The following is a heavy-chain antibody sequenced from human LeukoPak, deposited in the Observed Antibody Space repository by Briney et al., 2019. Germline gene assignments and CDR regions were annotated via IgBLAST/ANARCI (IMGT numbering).Heavy chain of an antibody. Sequence: GGSLRLSCAASGFTFSSYGMNWVRQAPGKGLGWVSSISSSSSYIYYADSVKGRFTISRDNAKNSLYLQMNSLRAEDTAVYYCARAGGDRAFDYWGQGTLVTVSS. CDR3: ARAGGDRAFDY. V-gene: IGHV3-21*01. CDR1: GFTFSSYG. CDR2: ISSSSSYI. D-gene: IGHD2-21*02. J-gene: IGHJ4*02.